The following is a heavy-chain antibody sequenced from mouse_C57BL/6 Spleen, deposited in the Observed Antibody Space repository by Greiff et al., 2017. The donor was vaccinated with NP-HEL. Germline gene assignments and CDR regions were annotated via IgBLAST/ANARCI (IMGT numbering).Heavy chain of an antibody. CDR2: IYPGDGDT. CDR1: GYAFSSSW. CDR3: AREGLLLYAMDY. V-gene: IGHV1-82*01. D-gene: IGHD2-3*01. Sequence: QVQLQQPGPELVKPGASVKISCKASGYAFSSSWMNWVKQRPGKGLEWIGRIYPGDGDTNYNGKFKGKATLTADKSSSTAYMQLSSLTSEDSAVYFCAREGLLLYAMDYWGQGTSVTVSS. J-gene: IGHJ4*01.